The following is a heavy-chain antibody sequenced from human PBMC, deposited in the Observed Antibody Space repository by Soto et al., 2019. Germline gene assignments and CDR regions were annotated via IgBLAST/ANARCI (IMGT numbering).Heavy chain of an antibody. CDR3: ARSIQMMYYYDSSGAGNNWFDP. D-gene: IGHD3-22*01. CDR1: GGTFSSYA. J-gene: IGHJ5*02. CDR2: IIPIFGTA. V-gene: IGHV1-69*13. Sequence: SVKVSCKASGGTFSSYAISWVRQAPGQGLEWMGGIIPIFGTANYAQKFQGRVTITADESTSTAYMELSSLRSEDTAVYYCARSIQMMYYYDSSGAGNNWFDPWGQGTLVTAPQ.